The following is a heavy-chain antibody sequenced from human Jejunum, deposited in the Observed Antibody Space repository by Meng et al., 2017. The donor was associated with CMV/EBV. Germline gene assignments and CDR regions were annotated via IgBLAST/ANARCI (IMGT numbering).Heavy chain of an antibody. CDR2: IHPGDSDT. CDR3: ARQMCGADCPGSY. Sequence: KASGYSFTSYYIGWVRQMPGKGLEWMGIIHPGDSDTIYSPSFQGQVTISADKSVNTAYLQWSSLKASDTAMHYCARQMCGADCPGSYWGQGTLVTVSS. V-gene: IGHV5-51*01. CDR1: GYSFTSYY. J-gene: IGHJ4*02. D-gene: IGHD2-21*01.